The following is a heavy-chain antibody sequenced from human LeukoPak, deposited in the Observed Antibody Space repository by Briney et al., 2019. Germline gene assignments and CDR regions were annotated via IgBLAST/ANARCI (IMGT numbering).Heavy chain of an antibody. CDR3: ANFYLDN. D-gene: IGHD2/OR15-2a*01. V-gene: IGHV6-1*01. CDR1: GDTVSSNSAA. CDR2: TYFRSKWYN. J-gene: IGHJ4*02. Sequence: SQTLSLTCAISGDTVSSNSAAWNWIRQSPSRGLEWLGRTYFRSKWYNDYTESVKGRISINPDTSKNQFSLQLNSVNPEDTAVYYCANFYLDNWSQGSLVTVSS.